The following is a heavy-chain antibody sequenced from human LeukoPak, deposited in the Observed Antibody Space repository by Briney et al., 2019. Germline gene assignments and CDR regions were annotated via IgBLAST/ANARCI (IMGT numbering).Heavy chain of an antibody. CDR1: GFTFSGFW. J-gene: IGHJ6*03. CDR2: INSDGSST. V-gene: IGHV3-74*01. Sequence: PGGSLRLSCAASGFTFSGFWMHWVRQTPGKGLVGASRINSDGSSTNYADSVKGRFTISRDNARNSLYLQMNSLRAEDAAVYYCARDPYSGTYGDTYYYYMDVWGKGTTVTISS. D-gene: IGHD1-26*01. CDR3: ARDPYSGTYGDTYYYYMDV.